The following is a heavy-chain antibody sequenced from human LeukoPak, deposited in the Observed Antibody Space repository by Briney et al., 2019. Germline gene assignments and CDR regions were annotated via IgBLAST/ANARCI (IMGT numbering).Heavy chain of an antibody. D-gene: IGHD2-2*01. CDR1: GGSFSGYY. Sequence: PSETLSLTCAVYGGSFSGYYWSWIRQPPGKGLEWIGVINHSGSTNYNPSLKSRVTISVDTSKNQFSLKLSSVTAADTAVYYCARRRGTSALVPLAWFDPWGQGTLVTVSS. CDR2: INHSGST. V-gene: IGHV4-34*01. J-gene: IGHJ5*02. CDR3: ARRRGTSALVPLAWFDP.